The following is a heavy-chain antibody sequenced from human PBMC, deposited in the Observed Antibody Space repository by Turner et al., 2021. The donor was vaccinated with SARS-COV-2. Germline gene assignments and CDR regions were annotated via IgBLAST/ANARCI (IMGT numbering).Heavy chain of an antibody. Sequence: QVQLQESGPGLVKSSETLSLTCTVSGASLRSRSYYWGWIRQPPGKGLEWIGNSFYSGNTYYNESLKSRVTISMDTSANRFSLRLSSVTAADTAVYYCARLRVGATIYYYHGMDAWGQGTTVTVSS. CDR1: GASLRSRSYY. V-gene: IGHV4-39*02. D-gene: IGHD1-26*01. CDR3: ARLRVGATIYYYHGMDA. CDR2: SFYSGNT. J-gene: IGHJ6*02.